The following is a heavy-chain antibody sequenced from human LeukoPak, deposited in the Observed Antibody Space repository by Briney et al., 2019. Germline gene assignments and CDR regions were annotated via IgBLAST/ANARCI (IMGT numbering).Heavy chain of an antibody. V-gene: IGHV3-23*01. CDR3: AKDPPRGYSGYDYVGWFDP. J-gene: IGHJ5*02. CDR1: GFTFSSYA. CDR2: ISGSGGST. D-gene: IGHD5-12*01. Sequence: PGGSLRLSCAASGFTFSSYAMSWVRQAPGKGLEWVSAISGSGGSTHYADSVKGRFTISRDNSKNTLYLQMNSLRAEDTAVYYCAKDPPRGYSGYDYVGWFDPWGQGTLVTVSS.